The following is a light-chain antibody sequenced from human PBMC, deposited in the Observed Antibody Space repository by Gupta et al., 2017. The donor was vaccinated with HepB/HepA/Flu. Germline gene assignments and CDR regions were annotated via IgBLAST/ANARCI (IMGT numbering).Light chain of an antibody. CDR3: MQDHHRPFT. CDR2: LSP. V-gene: IGKV2-28*01. Sequence: DIVMTQSPLSLPVIPGESASISCRSSQSHLYRNGYLYLAWYLQKPGQSPQLLIYLSPNRASGVPDRFSGSGSGTDFTLNISRVQAEDVGVYYCMQDHHRPFTFGQGTQLEIK. CDR1: QSHLYRNGYLY. J-gene: IGKJ2*01.